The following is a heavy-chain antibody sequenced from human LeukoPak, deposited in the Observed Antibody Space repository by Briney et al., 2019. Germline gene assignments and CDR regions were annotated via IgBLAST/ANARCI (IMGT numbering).Heavy chain of an antibody. CDR3: GRNKHSSGWLDYYYYLDI. D-gene: IGHD6-19*01. Sequence: GGSLRLSCAASGFTFSMYWMTWVRQAPGKGLEWVVNIKHDGSEKDYVDSVKGRFTISGDNAKNSLYLQMNSLRAEDTAMYYCGRNKHSSGWLDYYYYLDIWGKGTTVTVSS. CDR1: GFTFSMYW. CDR2: IKHDGSEK. J-gene: IGHJ6*03. V-gene: IGHV3-7*01.